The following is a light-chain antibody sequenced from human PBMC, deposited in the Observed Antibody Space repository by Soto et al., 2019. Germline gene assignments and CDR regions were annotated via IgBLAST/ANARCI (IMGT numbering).Light chain of an antibody. J-gene: IGLJ2*01. CDR3: SSYTSSSTRVV. CDR2: DVS. CDR1: SSDVGGYNY. V-gene: IGLV2-14*01. Sequence: QSALTQPASVSGSPGQSITISCTGTSSDVGGYNYVSWYQQHPGKAPKLMIYDVSNRPSGVSNRFSGSKSGNTASLTISGLQAEDEADYYCSSYTSSSTRVVFGVGTQLTVL.